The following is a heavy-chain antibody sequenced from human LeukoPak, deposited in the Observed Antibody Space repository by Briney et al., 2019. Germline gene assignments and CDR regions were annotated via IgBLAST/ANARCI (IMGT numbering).Heavy chain of an antibody. CDR1: GLTFSTSW. J-gene: IGHJ4*02. V-gene: IGHV3-48*01. CDR2: ISSGSNTI. CDR3: ARGGSGPKRAPDY. Sequence: GGSLRLSCTVSGLTFSTSWMGWVRQAPGKGLEWVSYISSGSNTIYYADSVKGRFTISRDNAKNSLYLQMSSLRVEDAALYYCARGGSGPKRAPDYWGQGTLVTVSS. D-gene: IGHD5-24*01.